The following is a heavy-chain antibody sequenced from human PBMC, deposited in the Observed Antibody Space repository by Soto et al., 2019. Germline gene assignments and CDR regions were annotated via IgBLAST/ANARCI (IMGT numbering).Heavy chain of an antibody. D-gene: IGHD6-19*01. CDR3: ARHSSSSGWYTAFDI. CDR1: GYSFTSYW. V-gene: IGHV5-10-1*01. CDR2: IDPSDSYT. Sequence: PGESLKISCKGSGYSFTSYWISWVRPLPGKGLEWMGRIDPSDSYTNYSPSFQGHVTISADKSISTAYLQWSSLKASDTAMYYCARHSSSSGWYTAFDIWGQGTMVTVSS. J-gene: IGHJ3*02.